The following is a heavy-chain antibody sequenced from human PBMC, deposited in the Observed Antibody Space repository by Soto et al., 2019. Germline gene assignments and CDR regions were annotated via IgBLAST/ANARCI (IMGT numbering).Heavy chain of an antibody. CDR3: AKGTRPYSSGWYYFDY. CDR2: ISYDGSNK. CDR1: GFTFSSYG. V-gene: IGHV3-30*18. D-gene: IGHD6-19*01. Sequence: QVQLVESGGGVVQPGRSLRLSCAASGFTFSSYGMHWVRQAPGKGLEWVAVISYDGSNKYYADSVKGRFTISRDNSKNTLYLQMNSLSAEDTAVYYCAKGTRPYSSGWYYFDYWGQGTLVTVSS. J-gene: IGHJ4*02.